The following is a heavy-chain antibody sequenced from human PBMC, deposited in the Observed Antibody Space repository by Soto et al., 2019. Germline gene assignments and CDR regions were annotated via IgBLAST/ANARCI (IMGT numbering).Heavy chain of an antibody. V-gene: IGHV4-4*01. J-gene: IGHJ3*02. CDR2: IYHSGST. Sequence: QVQLQESGPGLVKPSGTLSLTCAVSGGSISSSNWWSWVRQPPGKGLEWIGEIYHSGSTNYNPSLKSRVTISVDKSRNQFSLKLSSVTAADTAVYCCARGRNYYDSSGYYGDAFDIWGQVTMVTVSS. CDR3: ARGRNYYDSSGYYGDAFDI. D-gene: IGHD3-22*01. CDR1: GGSISSSNW.